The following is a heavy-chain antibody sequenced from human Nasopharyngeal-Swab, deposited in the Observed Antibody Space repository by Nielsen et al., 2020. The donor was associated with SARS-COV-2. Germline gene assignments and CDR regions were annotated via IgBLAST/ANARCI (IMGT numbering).Heavy chain of an antibody. CDR1: GFTFSSYS. D-gene: IGHD5-18*01. CDR3: ARESSGYSYGYR. J-gene: IGHJ4*02. Sequence: GGSLRLSCAASGFTFSSYSMNWVRQAPGKGLEWVSYISSSSSYIYYADSVKGRFTISRDNAKNSLYLQMNSLRAEDTAVYYCARESSGYSYGYRWGQGTLVTVSS. CDR2: ISSSSSYI. V-gene: IGHV3-21*05.